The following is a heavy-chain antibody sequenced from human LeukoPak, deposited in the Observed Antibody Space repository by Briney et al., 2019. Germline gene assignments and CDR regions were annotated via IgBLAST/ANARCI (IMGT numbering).Heavy chain of an antibody. V-gene: IGHV3-23*01. CDR3: AKEEKGYQTTYFDY. CDR1: GFTFSSYA. CDR2: ISSSSSYI. Sequence: GGSLRLSCAASGFTFSSYAMSWVRQAPGKGLEWVSSISSSSSYIYYADSVKGRFTISRDNSKNTLYLQMNSLRAEDTAVYYCAKEEKGYQTTYFDYWGQGTLVTVSS. D-gene: IGHD4-4*01. J-gene: IGHJ4*02.